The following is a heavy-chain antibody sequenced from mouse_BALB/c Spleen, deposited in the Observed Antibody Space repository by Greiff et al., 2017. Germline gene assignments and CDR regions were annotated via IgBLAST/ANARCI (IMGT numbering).Heavy chain of an antibody. CDR3: ARGDWVDY. Sequence: EVMLVESGGGLVQPGGSRKLSCAASGFTFSSFGMHWVRQAPEKGLEWVAYISSGSSTIYYADTVKGRFTISRDNPKNTLFLQMTSLRSEDTAMCYCARGDWVDYWGQGTTLTVSS. V-gene: IGHV5-17*02. CDR1: GFTFSSFG. CDR2: ISSGSSTI. J-gene: IGHJ2*01. D-gene: IGHD4-1*01.